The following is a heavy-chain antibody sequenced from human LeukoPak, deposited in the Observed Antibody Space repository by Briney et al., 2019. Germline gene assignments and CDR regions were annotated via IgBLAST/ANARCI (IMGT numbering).Heavy chain of an antibody. V-gene: IGHV1-69*04. J-gene: IGHJ4*02. Sequence: VASVKVSCKASGGTFSSYAISWVRQAPGQGLEWMGRIIPILGIANYAQKFQGRVTITADKSTSTAYMELSSLRSEDTAVYYCARDAYSYDFWSGYYTGEDYWGQGTLVTVSS. CDR1: GGTFSSYA. CDR2: IIPILGIA. D-gene: IGHD3-3*01. CDR3: ARDAYSYDFWSGYYTGEDY.